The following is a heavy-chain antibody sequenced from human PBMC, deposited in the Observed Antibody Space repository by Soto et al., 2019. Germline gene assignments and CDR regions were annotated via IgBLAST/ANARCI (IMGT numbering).Heavy chain of an antibody. CDR2: IHYSGST. V-gene: IGHV4-61*01. Sequence: QVQLQESGPGLVKPSETLSLTCTVSGGSVSSTSYYWSWIRQPPGKGLEWIGYIHYSGSTNYNPSLKSRVTISVDTSKNQFSLKLSSVTAADTAVFYCVRAWKHLYFDYWGQGTLVTVSS. J-gene: IGHJ4*02. D-gene: IGHD1-1*01. CDR1: GGSVSSTSYY. CDR3: VRAWKHLYFDY.